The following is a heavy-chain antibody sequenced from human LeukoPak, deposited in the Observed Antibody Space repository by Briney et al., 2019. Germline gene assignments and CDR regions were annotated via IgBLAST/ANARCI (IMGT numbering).Heavy chain of an antibody. J-gene: IGHJ6*03. CDR1: GFTFDDYA. V-gene: IGHV3-23*01. CDR2: ISGSGGST. Sequence: PGGSLRLSCAASGFTFDDYAMSWVRQAPGKGLEWVSAISGSGGSTYYADSVKGRFTISRDNSKNTLYLQMNSLRAEDTAVYYCAKASSWYHYYYYMDVWGKGTTVTVSS. CDR3: AKASSWYHYYYYMDV. D-gene: IGHD6-13*01.